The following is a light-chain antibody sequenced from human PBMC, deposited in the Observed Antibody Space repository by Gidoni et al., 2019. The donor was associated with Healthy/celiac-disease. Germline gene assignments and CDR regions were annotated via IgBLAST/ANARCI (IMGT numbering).Light chain of an antibody. CDR2: DAS. CDR3: QQGNNWPLT. V-gene: IGKV3-11*01. J-gene: IGKJ4*01. CDR1: QSVSSS. Sequence: EIVLTQSPATLSLSPGERATLSCRASQSVSSSLAWYQQKPGQAPRLLIYDASNRATGIPARFSGSGSGTDFTLTISSLEPEDCAVYYCQQGNNWPLTFGGGTKVEIK.